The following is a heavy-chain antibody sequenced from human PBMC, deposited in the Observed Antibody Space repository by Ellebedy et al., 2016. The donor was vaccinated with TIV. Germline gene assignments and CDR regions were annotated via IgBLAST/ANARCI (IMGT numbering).Heavy chain of an antibody. CDR2: IYYSGST. V-gene: IGHV4-59*01. CDR1: GGSISSYY. J-gene: IGHJ6*02. Sequence: MPSETLSLTCTVSGGSISSYYWSWIRQPPGKGLEWFGYIYYSGSTNYNPSLKSRVTISVDTSKNQFSLKLSSVTAAVTDVYYCASRLTILRGGMDVWGQGTTVTVSS. CDR3: ASRLTILRGGMDV. D-gene: IGHD3-10*01.